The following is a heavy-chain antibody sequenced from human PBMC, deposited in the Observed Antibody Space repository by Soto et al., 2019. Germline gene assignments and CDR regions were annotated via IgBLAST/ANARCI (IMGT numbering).Heavy chain of an antibody. V-gene: IGHV3-23*01. D-gene: IGHD3-22*01. J-gene: IGHJ3*02. Sequence: VGSLRLSCAASGFTFTTYAMSWVRHAPGKGLEWVSVISRRGDTTYYADSVKGRFTISRDNSKNTLYLQMNSLRAEDRAVYYCARIQAGYNCSGYFYAFDIRGQRTMVPASS. CDR2: ISRRGDTT. CDR1: GFTFTTYA. CDR3: ARIQAGYNCSGYFYAFDI.